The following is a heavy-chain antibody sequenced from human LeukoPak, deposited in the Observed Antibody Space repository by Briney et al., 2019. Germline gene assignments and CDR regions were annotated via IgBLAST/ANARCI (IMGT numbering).Heavy chain of an antibody. Sequence: ASVKVSCKASGYTFTSYVINWVRPATGQGLEWMGWMNPNSGNTGYAQKFQGRVTMTRNTSISTAYMELSSLRSEDTAVYYCARDSPYYDFWSGYYSSYYYYYGMDVWGQGTTVTVSS. CDR1: GYTFTSYV. D-gene: IGHD3-3*01. J-gene: IGHJ6*02. CDR2: MNPNSGNT. V-gene: IGHV1-8*01. CDR3: ARDSPYYDFWSGYYSSYYYYYGMDV.